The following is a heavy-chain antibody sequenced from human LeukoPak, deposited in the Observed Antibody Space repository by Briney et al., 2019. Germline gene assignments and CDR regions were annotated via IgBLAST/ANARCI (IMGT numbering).Heavy chain of an antibody. CDR3: VSREDAVDI. CDR2: IYYSGST. CDR1: GGSISSSSYY. V-gene: IGHV4-39*01. J-gene: IGHJ3*02. D-gene: IGHD1-26*01. Sequence: SETLSLTCTVSGGSISSSSYYWGWIRQPPGKGLEWIGSIYYSGSTYYNPSLKSRVTISVDTSKNQFSLKLSSVTAADTAVYYCVSREDAVDIWGQGTMVTVSS.